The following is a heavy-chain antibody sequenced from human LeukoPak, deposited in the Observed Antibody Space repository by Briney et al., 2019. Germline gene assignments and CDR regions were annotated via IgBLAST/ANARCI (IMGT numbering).Heavy chain of an antibody. J-gene: IGHJ4*02. CDR1: GFTFSSYE. CDR3: AKREARAFDY. Sequence: GGSLRLSCAASGFTFSSYEMNWVRQAPGRGLEWVSYISSSGGTTYYADSVKGRFTISRDNAKNSLYLQMSSLRVEDTAVYYCAKREARAFDYWGQGTLVTVSS. CDR2: ISSSGGTT. D-gene: IGHD1-26*01. V-gene: IGHV3-48*03.